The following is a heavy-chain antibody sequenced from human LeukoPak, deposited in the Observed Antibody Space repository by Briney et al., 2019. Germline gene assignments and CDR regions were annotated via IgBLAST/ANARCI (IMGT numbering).Heavy chain of an antibody. CDR2: INPNSGGT. CDR3: ARDHRGFYYYGSGSYRFDP. J-gene: IGHJ5*02. CDR1: GYTFTGYY. V-gene: IGHV1-2*02. D-gene: IGHD3-10*01. Sequence: EASVKVSCKASGYTFTGYYMHWVRQAPGQGLEWMGWINPNSGGTNYAQKFQGRVTMTRDMSTSTVYMELSSLRSEDTAVYYCARDHRGFYYYGSGSYRFDPWGQGTLVTVSS.